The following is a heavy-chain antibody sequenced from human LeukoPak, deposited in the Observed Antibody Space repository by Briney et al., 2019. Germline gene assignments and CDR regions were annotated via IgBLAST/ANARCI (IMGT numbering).Heavy chain of an antibody. V-gene: IGHV4-39*01. CDR3: ARGGSSGRYYFDY. J-gene: IGHJ4*02. CDR1: GGSISSSSYY. CDR2: IYYSGST. D-gene: IGHD6-6*01. Sequence: SETLSLTYTVSGGSISSSSYYWGWIRQPPGKGLEWIGSIYYSGSTHYTPSLKSRVTMSVDTSKNQLSLELSSVTAADTAVYYCARGGSSGRYYFDYWGQGTLVTVSS.